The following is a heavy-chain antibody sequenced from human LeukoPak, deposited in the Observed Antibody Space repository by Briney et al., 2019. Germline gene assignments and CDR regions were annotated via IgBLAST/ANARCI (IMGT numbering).Heavy chain of an antibody. Sequence: PGGSLRLSCAASGFTFSSYWMSWVRQPPGKGLEWIGEINHSGSTNYNPSLKSRVTISVDTSKNQFSLKLSSVTAADTAVYYCARRLGAFDIWGQGTMVTVSS. CDR3: ARRLGAFDI. V-gene: IGHV4-34*01. CDR1: GFTFSSYW. J-gene: IGHJ3*02. CDR2: INHSGST.